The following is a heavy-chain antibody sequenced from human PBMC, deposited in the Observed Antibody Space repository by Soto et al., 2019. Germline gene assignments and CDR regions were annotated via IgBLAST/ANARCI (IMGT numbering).Heavy chain of an antibody. Sequence: QVQLVESGGGVVQPGRSLRLSCAASGFTFSSYGMHWVRQAPGKGLEWVAVISYDGSNKYYADSVKGRFTISRDNSKNPLYLQMNSLRAEDTAVYYWAKDAYDSSLSTWGQGTLVTVSS. J-gene: IGHJ5*02. CDR1: GFTFSSYG. CDR2: ISYDGSNK. D-gene: IGHD3-22*01. V-gene: IGHV3-30*18. CDR3: AKDAYDSSLST.